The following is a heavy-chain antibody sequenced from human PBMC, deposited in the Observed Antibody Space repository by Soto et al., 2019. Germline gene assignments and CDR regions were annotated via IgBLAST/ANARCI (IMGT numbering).Heavy chain of an antibody. V-gene: IGHV4-38-2*01. D-gene: IGHD1-26*01. CDR1: NFSISSGYY. CDR2: IYRSGTT. J-gene: IGHJ4*02. Sequence: SETPSLTCVVSNFSISSGYYWGWIRQSPGKGLEWIASIYRSGTTSYNPSLKSRVTISVDPSKNQFSLMLTAVTAADTAVYYCARTHSGSYYSVFNYWGRGSLVTVSS. CDR3: ARTHSGSYYSVFNY.